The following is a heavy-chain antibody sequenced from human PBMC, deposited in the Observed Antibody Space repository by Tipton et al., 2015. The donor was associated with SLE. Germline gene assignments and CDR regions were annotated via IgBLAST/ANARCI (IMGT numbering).Heavy chain of an antibody. J-gene: IGHJ4*02. Sequence: GSLRLSCAASGFTFSSYGMHWVRQAPGKGLEWVAFIRYDGSNKYYADSVKGRFTISRGNSKNTLYLQMNSLRAEATAVYYCAKVLEGFWSALGYWGQGTLVTVSS. CDR2: IRYDGSNK. CDR1: GFTFSSYG. V-gene: IGHV3-30*02. CDR3: AKVLEGFWSALGY. D-gene: IGHD3-3*01.